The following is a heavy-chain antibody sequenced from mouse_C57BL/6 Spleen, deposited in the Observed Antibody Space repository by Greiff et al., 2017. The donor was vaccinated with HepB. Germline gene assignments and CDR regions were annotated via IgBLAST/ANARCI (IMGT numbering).Heavy chain of an antibody. CDR2: IDPEDGDT. CDR3: TTSRTLRPYGSSPYYAMDY. D-gene: IGHD1-1*01. Sequence: EVQLQQSGAELVRPGASVKLSCTASGFNIKDYYMHWVKQRPEQGLEWIGRIDPEDGDTEYAPKFQGKATMTADTSSNTAYLQLSSLTSEDTAVYYCTTSRTLRPYGSSPYYAMDYWGQGTSVTVSS. J-gene: IGHJ4*01. V-gene: IGHV14-1*01. CDR1: GFNIKDYY.